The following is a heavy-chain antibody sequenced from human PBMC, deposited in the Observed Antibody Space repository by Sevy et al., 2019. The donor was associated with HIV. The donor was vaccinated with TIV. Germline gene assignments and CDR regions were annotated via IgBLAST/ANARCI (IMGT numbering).Heavy chain of an antibody. V-gene: IGHV4-31*03. J-gene: IGHJ2*01. CDR2: IHYSGTT. Sequence: SETLSLTCTVSGGSISSGSYFWTWIRQHPGKGLEWIGYIHYSGTTYYNPSLKSRLTISVDTSKNEFSLKLNSVTAAATAMYYCARQYYYDTSGFYWYFDLWGRGTLVTVSS. CDR3: ARQYYYDTSGFYWYFDL. D-gene: IGHD3-22*01. CDR1: GGSISSGSYF.